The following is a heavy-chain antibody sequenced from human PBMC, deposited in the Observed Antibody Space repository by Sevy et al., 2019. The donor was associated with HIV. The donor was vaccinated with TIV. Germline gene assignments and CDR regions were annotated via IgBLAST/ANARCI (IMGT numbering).Heavy chain of an antibody. D-gene: IGHD1-1*01. CDR3: SSHLWSYYYYGMDV. CDR2: IRGKAYSYAT. J-gene: IGHJ6*02. V-gene: IGHV3-73*01. CDR1: GFTFSGSA. Sequence: GGSLRLSCAASGFTFSGSAMLWVRQASGKGLEWVDRIRGKAYSYATAYAASVKGRFTISRDDSKNTAYLQMNSLKTDDTAVYYCSSHLWSYYYYGMDVWGQGTTVTVSS.